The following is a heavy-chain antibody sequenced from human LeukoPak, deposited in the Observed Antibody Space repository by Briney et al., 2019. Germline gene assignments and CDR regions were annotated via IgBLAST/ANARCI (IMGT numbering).Heavy chain of an antibody. J-gene: IGHJ4*02. CDR3: ARNSGWYGVS. CDR1: GGSISSSRYF. D-gene: IGHD6-19*01. CDR2: IYYSGST. Sequence: SETLSLTCTVSGGSISSSRYFWGWIRQPPGKGLEWIGSIYYSGSTYYNPSLKGRVTISVDTSKNQFSLKLSSVTAADTAVYYCARNSGWYGVSWGQGTLVTVSS. V-gene: IGHV4-39*07.